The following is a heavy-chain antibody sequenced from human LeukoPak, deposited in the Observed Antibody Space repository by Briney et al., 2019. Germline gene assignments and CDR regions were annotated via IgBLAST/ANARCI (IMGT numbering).Heavy chain of an antibody. CDR2: INHSGST. D-gene: IGHD3-22*01. J-gene: IGHJ5*02. CDR1: GGSFSGYY. Sequence: SETLSLTCAVYGGSFSGYYWSWIRQPPGKGLEWIGEINHSGSTNYNPSLKSRVTISVDTSKNQFSLKLSSVTAADTAVYYCARGGLTIIVVVNQLGSQDNWFDPWGQGTLVTVSS. CDR3: ARGGLTIIVVVNQLGSQDNWFDP. V-gene: IGHV4-34*01.